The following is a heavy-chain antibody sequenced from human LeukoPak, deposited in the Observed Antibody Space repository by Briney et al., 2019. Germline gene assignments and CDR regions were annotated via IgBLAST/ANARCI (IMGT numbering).Heavy chain of an antibody. CDR1: GLIVSNNY. Sequence: GGSLRLSCAASGLIVSNNYMSWVRQAPGKGLEWVSIVYSGGHTHYADSVKGRFTISRDNCKNTLYLQMNSLRAEDTAVYYCATVFGYDGSGSSDYWGQGALVTVSS. J-gene: IGHJ4*02. CDR3: ATVFGYDGSGSSDY. D-gene: IGHD3-10*01. V-gene: IGHV3-53*01. CDR2: VYSGGHT.